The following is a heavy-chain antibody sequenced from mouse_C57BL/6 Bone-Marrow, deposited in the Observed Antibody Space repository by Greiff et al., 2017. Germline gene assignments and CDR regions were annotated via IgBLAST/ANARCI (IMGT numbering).Heavy chain of an antibody. CDR1: GFTFSSYG. Sequence: EVQLVESGGDLVKPGGSLKLSCAASGFTFSSYGMSWVRQTPDKRLEWVATISSGGSYTYYPDSVKGRFTISRDNAKNTLYLQMSSLKSEDTAMYYCATLRGVYWGQGTLVTVSA. V-gene: IGHV5-6*01. J-gene: IGHJ3*01. D-gene: IGHD1-1*01. CDR3: ATLRGVY. CDR2: ISSGGSYT.